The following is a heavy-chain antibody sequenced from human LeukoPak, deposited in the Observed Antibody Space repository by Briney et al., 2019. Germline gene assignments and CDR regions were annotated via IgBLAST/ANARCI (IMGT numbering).Heavy chain of an antibody. CDR3: ARGRIVGATSFAY. CDR2: IYYSGST. V-gene: IGHV4-31*03. J-gene: IGHJ4*02. CDR1: GGSISSGAYY. Sequence: SQTLSLTCTVSGGSISSGAYYWSWLLHHPGKGLEWTGHIYYSGSTYYNPSPKRRVTITDDTSKTQFSLKLSALTAPPTAAYYCARGRIVGATSFAYWGQGTLVTVSA. D-gene: IGHD1-26*01.